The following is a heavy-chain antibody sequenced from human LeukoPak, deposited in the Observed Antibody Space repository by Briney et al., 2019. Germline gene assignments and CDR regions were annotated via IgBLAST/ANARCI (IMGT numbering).Heavy chain of an antibody. CDR3: VRDGGGTTPYDC. CDR2: ISPDGRNI. V-gene: IGHV3-74*01. CDR1: GFTLSDYW. J-gene: IGHJ4*02. D-gene: IGHD1-7*01. Sequence: PGGSLRLSRAASGFTLSDYWMNWVRQVPGKGPVWVSHISPDGRNIAYADSVKGRFTISRDSAKNTLYLQMNSLRVEDTAVYYCVRDGGGTTPYDCWGQGSLVTVSS.